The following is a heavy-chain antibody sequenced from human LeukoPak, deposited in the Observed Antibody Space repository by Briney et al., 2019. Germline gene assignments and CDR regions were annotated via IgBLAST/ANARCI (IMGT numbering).Heavy chain of an antibody. Sequence: SVKVSCKASGGTFSSYAISWVRQAPGQGLEWMGGIIPIFGTANYAQKFQGRVTITTDESTSTAYMELSSLRSEDTAVYYCARDNYAGANWFDPWGQGTLDTVSS. CDR1: GGTFSSYA. V-gene: IGHV1-69*05. D-gene: IGHD1-7*01. J-gene: IGHJ5*02. CDR2: IIPIFGTA. CDR3: ARDNYAGANWFDP.